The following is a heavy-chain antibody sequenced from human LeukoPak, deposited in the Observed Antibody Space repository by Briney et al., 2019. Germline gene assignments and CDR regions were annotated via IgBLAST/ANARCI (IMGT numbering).Heavy chain of an antibody. J-gene: IGHJ4*02. CDR2: LYYSGYT. D-gene: IGHD6-19*01. V-gene: IGHV4-39*07. CDR3: ARDASSGSAWRDNFDY. CDR1: GGSISTTSYY. Sequence: SETLSLTCTVSGGSISTTSYYWAWIRQSPGKGLEWIGSLYYSGYTYYNPSFQSRVSMSVDTSKDQFSLSLTSVTAADTAVYYCARDASSGSAWRDNFDYWGQGNLVTVSS.